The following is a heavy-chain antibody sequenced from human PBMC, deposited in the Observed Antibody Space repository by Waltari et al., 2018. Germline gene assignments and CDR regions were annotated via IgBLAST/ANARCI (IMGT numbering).Heavy chain of an antibody. V-gene: IGHV1-2*06. Sequence: QVQLVQSGAEVKKPGSSVKVSCKASGGTFTGYYIHWVRQAPGQGLEWMGRINPNSGGTNYAQKFQGRVTMTRDMSISTAYMELSRLRSDDTAVYYCARDQRRMARFDPWGQGTLVTVSS. CDR3: ARDQRRMARFDP. CDR2: INPNSGGT. J-gene: IGHJ5*02. D-gene: IGHD2-8*01. CDR1: GGTFTGYY.